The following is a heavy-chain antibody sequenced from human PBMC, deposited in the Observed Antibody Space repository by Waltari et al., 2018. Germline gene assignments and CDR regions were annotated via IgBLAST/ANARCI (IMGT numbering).Heavy chain of an antibody. CDR1: GYTFTDYY. V-gene: IGHV1-69-2*01. D-gene: IGHD3-22*01. J-gene: IGHJ4*02. CDR2: VDPEDGET. Sequence: EVQLVQSGAEVKKPGATVKISCKASGYTFTDYYMPWVQQAPGKGLEWMGRVDPEDGETIYAEKFQGRVTITADTSTDTADMELSSLRSEDTAVYYCATGVYDSSGHYLDYWGQGTLVTVSS. CDR3: ATGVYDSSGHYLDY.